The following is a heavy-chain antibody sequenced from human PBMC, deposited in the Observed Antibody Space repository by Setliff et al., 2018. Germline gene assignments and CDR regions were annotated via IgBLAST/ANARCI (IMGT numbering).Heavy chain of an antibody. CDR3: ARDLYSSSSGGFYYYYYYMDV. CDR1: GGSISVYY. D-gene: IGHD6-6*01. CDR2: IYSSGST. J-gene: IGHJ6*03. Sequence: SETLSLTCTVSGGSISVYYWTWFRQPPGKGLEWIGHIYSSGSTNYNPSLKSRVTISVDRSKNQFSLKLSSVIAADTAVYYCARDLYSSSSGGFYYYYYYMDVWGKGTTVTVSS. V-gene: IGHV4-4*08.